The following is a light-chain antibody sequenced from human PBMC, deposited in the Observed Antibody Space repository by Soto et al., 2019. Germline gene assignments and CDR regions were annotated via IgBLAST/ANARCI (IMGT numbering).Light chain of an antibody. CDR1: QSINNF. V-gene: IGKV1-39*01. CDR2: AAS. J-gene: IGKJ1*01. Sequence: IQMTQSPPSLSASQGDRITINCRASQSINNFLHWYQKKPGKAPELLIFAASTLQTGVPSRFRGSGSGTDFTLTISSLQPEDFATYYCQQAYSIPSSFGQGTKV. CDR3: QQAYSIPSS.